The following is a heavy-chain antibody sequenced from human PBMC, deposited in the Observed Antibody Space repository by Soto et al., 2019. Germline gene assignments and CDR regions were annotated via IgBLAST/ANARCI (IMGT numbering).Heavy chain of an antibody. CDR2: IRSKTYGGTT. Sequence: LRLSCTASGFTFGDYAMSWFRQAPGKGLEWVSFIRSKTYGGTTEYAASVQGRFTISRDDSKGIAYLQMNSLKTEDTAMYYCSYDSSGYNYYFDHWGQGTLVTVSS. J-gene: IGHJ4*02. CDR3: SYDSSGYNYYFDH. CDR1: GFTFGDYA. D-gene: IGHD3-22*01. V-gene: IGHV3-49*03.